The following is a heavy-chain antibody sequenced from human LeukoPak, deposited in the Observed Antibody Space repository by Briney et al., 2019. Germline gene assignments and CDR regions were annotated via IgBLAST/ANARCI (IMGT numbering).Heavy chain of an antibody. Sequence: PGGSLRLSCAASGFXFSDHGIHWVRQAPGKGLEWVTTIWFDGSYKYYADSVEGRFTVSRENSKYTVSLQMNSLSVEDTAVYYCARDLGITADGNYFDYWGQGTLVTVSS. CDR3: ARDLGITADGNYFDY. CDR1: GFXFSDHG. V-gene: IGHV3-33*01. CDR2: IWFDGSYK. D-gene: IGHD6-13*01. J-gene: IGHJ4*02.